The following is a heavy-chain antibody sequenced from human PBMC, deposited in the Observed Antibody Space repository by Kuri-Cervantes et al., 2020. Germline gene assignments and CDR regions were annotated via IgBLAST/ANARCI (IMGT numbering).Heavy chain of an antibody. D-gene: IGHD2-2*01. J-gene: IGHJ5*02. Sequence: GGSLRLSCKASGFTFTSSAVQWVRQARGQRLEWIGWIVVGSGNTNYAQKFQERVTITRDMSTSTAYMELSSLRSEDTAVYYCARGLGGYCSSTSCNWFDPWGQGTLVTVSS. CDR2: IVVGSGNT. CDR3: ARGLGGYCSSTSCNWFDP. CDR1: GFTFTSSA. V-gene: IGHV1-58*01.